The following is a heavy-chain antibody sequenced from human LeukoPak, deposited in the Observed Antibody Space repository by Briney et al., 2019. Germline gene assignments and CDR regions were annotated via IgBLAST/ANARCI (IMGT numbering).Heavy chain of an antibody. D-gene: IGHD5-12*01. J-gene: IGHJ4*02. CDR2: IYYSGST. V-gene: IGHV4-39*07. CDR3: ARVSGYDWESFYDY. CDR1: GGSISSSSYY. Sequence: SETLSLTCTVSGGSISSSSYYWGWIRQPPGKGLEWIGSIYYSGSTYYNPSLKSRVTISVDASKNQFSLKLSSVTAADTAVYYCARVSGYDWESFYDYWGQGTLVTVSS.